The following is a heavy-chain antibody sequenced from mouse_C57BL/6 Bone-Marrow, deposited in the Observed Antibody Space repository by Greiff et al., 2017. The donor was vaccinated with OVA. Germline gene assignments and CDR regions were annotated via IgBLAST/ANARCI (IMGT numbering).Heavy chain of an antibody. CDR2: IDPETGGT. CDR3: TRRFFDFDV. V-gene: IGHV1-15*01. CDR1: GYTFTDYE. Sequence: LVESGAELVRPGASVTLSCKASGYTFTDYEMHWVKQTPVHGLEWIGAIDPETGGTAYNQKFKGKAILTADKSSSTAYMELRSLTSEDSAVYYCTRRFFDFDVWGTGTTVTVSS. J-gene: IGHJ1*03.